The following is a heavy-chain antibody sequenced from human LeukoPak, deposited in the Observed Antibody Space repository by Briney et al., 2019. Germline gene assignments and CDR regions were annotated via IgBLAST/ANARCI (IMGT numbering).Heavy chain of an antibody. D-gene: IGHD3-22*01. CDR3: ARGGRYYDSSGYGC. J-gene: IGHJ4*02. Sequence: GGSLRLSCAASGFTFSSDWMHWFRQAPGKGLVWVSRINSDGSSTSYADSVKGRFTISRDNAKNTLYLQMNSLRAEDTAVYYCARGGRYYDSSGYGCWGQGTLVTVSS. CDR1: GFTFSSDW. V-gene: IGHV3-74*01. CDR2: INSDGSST.